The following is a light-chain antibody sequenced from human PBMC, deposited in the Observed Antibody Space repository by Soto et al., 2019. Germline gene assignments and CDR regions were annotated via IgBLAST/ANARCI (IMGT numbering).Light chain of an antibody. CDR1: SSDVGGYNY. J-gene: IGLJ2*01. CDR2: EVS. V-gene: IGLV2-14*01. CDR3: SSYTSSSTLV. Sequence: QSALTQPASVSGSPGQSITISCTGTSSDVGGYNYVSWYQQHPGKAPKLMIYEVSNRPSGVSNRFSGSKSGNTASLTISGLPAEDEADYYCSSYTSSSTLVFGGGTKLTVL.